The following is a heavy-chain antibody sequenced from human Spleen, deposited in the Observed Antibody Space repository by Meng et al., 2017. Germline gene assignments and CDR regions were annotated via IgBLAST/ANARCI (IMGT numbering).Heavy chain of an antibody. CDR3: AKDSWGAATGSNFES. CDR2: ISSSSSYI. V-gene: IGHV3-21*04. D-gene: IGHD6-13*01. Sequence: GGSLRLSCAASGFTFSSYSMNWVRQAPGKGLEWVSSISSSSSYIYYADSVKGRFTISRDNAKNSLYLQMNSLRAEDTALYYCAKDSWGAATGSNFESWGQGTLVTVSS. CDR1: GFTFSSYS. J-gene: IGHJ4*02.